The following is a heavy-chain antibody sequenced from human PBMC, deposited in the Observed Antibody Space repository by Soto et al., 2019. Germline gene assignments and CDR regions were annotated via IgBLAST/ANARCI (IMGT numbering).Heavy chain of an antibody. D-gene: IGHD3-9*01. CDR3: ARRSYYDILTGYYSYYYYMDV. V-gene: IGHV4-59*08. Sequence: SETLSLTCTVSGGSISSYYRSWIRQRPGKGLEWIGYIYYSGSTNYNPSLKSRVTISVDTSKNQFSLKLSSVTAADTAVYYCARRSYYDILTGYYSYYYYMDVWGKGTTVTVSS. CDR2: IYYSGST. CDR1: GGSISSYY. J-gene: IGHJ6*03.